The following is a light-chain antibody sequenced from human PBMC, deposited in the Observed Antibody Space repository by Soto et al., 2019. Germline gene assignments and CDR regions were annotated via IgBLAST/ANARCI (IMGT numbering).Light chain of an antibody. V-gene: IGKV3-20*01. CDR3: QQYGSPLT. Sequence: EIVLTQSPGTLSLSPGERATLSCSASQSVSSSYLAWYQQKPGQAPRLLIYGASSRATGIPDRFSGSGSGTDFTLTISRLEPEDFSVYYCQQYGSPLTFGGGTKVEIK. CDR2: GAS. J-gene: IGKJ4*01. CDR1: QSVSSSY.